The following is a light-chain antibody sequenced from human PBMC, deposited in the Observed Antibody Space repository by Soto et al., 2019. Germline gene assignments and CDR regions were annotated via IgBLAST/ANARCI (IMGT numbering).Light chain of an antibody. CDR1: SSDVGGYNY. J-gene: IGLJ1*01. CDR3: SSYAGSNNYV. Sequence: QSVLTQPPSASGSPGQSVTISCTGTSSDVGGYNYVSWYQQHPGKAPKLMIYKVSKRPSGVPDRFSGSKSGNTASLTVSGLQAEDEADYYCSSYAGSNNYVFGTGTKVTV. V-gene: IGLV2-8*01. CDR2: KVS.